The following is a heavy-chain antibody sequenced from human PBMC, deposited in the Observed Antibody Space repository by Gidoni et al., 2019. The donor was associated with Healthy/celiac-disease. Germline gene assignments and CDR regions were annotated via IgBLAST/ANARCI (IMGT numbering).Heavy chain of an antibody. Sequence: QVQLVQSGSEVKKPGASVKVSGKASGYTSTSYYMHWVRQAPGQGLEWMGIINPSGGSTSYAQKFQGRVTMTRDTSTSTVYMELSSLRSEDTAVYYCARDRKVNAYYFDYWGQGTLVTVSS. J-gene: IGHJ4*02. CDR1: GYTSTSYY. CDR2: INPSGGST. CDR3: ARDRKVNAYYFDY. V-gene: IGHV1-46*01.